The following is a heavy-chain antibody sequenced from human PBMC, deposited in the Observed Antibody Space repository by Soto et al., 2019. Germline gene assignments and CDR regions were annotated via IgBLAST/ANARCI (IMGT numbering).Heavy chain of an antibody. Sequence: GGSLRLSCAASGFTFSDYYMSWIRQAPGKGLEWVSYISSSSSYTNYADSVKGRLTISRDNAKNSLYLQMNSLRAEDTAVYYCAREVFMQHWLIDYWAQGTLVTVSS. CDR2: ISSSSSYT. D-gene: IGHD6-19*01. J-gene: IGHJ4*02. CDR3: AREVFMQHWLIDY. CDR1: GFTFSDYY. V-gene: IGHV3-11*06.